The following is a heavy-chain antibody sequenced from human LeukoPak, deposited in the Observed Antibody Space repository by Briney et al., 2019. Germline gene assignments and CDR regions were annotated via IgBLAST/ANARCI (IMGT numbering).Heavy chain of an antibody. J-gene: IGHJ4*02. CDR2: ISGSGHNT. V-gene: IGHV3-23*01. D-gene: IGHD3-10*01. CDR1: GFTFSSYA. Sequence: GGSLRLSCAASGFTFSSYAMTWVRQAPGKGLEWVSAISGSGHNTYYADSVKGRFTISRDNSKNTVYLQMNSLRAEDTALYYCAKWREGTMVYFDYWGQGTLVTVSS. CDR3: AKWREGTMVYFDY.